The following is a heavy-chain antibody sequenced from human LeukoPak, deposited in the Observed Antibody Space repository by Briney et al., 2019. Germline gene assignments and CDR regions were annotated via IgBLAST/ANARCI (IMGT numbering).Heavy chain of an antibody. CDR1: GGSISSGGYY. CDR2: IYYSGST. J-gene: IGHJ5*02. CDR3: ARDRSTPNWFDP. V-gene: IGHV4-31*03. Sequence: SETLSLTCTVSGGSISSGGYYWSWIRQHPGKGLEWIGYIYYSGSTYYNPSLKSRVTISVDTSKNQFSLKLSSVTAADTAVYYCARDRSTPNWFDPWGQGTLVTASS.